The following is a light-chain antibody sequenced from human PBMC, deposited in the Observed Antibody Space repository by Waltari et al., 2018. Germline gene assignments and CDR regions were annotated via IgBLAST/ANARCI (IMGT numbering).Light chain of an antibody. CDR2: DAS. Sequence: ETVMTQSPATLSVSPGERATLSCRASQSVSTKLAWYQQKAGQAPRLLICDASTRATGIPARFSGSGSETEFTLTISSLQSEDFAVYYCQQYSSFPPWTFGQGTKVEIK. CDR3: QQYSSFPPWT. CDR1: QSVSTK. V-gene: IGKV3-15*01. J-gene: IGKJ1*01.